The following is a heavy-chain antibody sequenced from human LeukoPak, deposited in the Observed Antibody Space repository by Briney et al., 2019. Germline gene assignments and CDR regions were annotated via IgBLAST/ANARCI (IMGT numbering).Heavy chain of an antibody. Sequence: GASVKVSCKASGGTFSSYAISWVRQAPGQGLEWMGRIIPIFGIANYAQKFQGRVTITADKSTSTAYMELSSLRSEDTAVYYCAGAGSGSGYPLDYWGQGTLATVSS. V-gene: IGHV1-69*04. CDR3: AGAGSGSGYPLDY. D-gene: IGHD3-3*01. CDR1: GGTFSSYA. J-gene: IGHJ4*02. CDR2: IIPIFGIA.